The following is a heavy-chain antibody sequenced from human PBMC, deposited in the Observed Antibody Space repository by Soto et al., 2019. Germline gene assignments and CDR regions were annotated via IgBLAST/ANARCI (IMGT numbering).Heavy chain of an antibody. CDR2: INAGNGNT. Sequence: QVQLVQSGAEVKKPGASVKVSCKASGYTFTSYAMHWVRQAPGQGLEWMGWINAGNGNTKYSQKFQGRVTITRDTSASTAYMELSSLRSEDTAVYYCARDWYDYWGQGTLVTVSS. V-gene: IGHV1-3*01. D-gene: IGHD2-15*01. CDR3: ARDWYDY. CDR1: GYTFTSYA. J-gene: IGHJ4*02.